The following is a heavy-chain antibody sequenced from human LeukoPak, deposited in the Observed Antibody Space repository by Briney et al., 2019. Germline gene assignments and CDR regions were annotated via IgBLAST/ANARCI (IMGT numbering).Heavy chain of an antibody. Sequence: GGSLRLSCAASGFTFSSYGMHWVRQAPGKGLEWVAFIRYDGSNKYYADSVKGRFTISRDNSKNTLYLQMNSLRAEDTAVYYCASKGGYYSYRLDYWGQGTLVTVSS. V-gene: IGHV3-30*02. CDR3: ASKGGYYSYRLDY. CDR2: IRYDGSNK. CDR1: GFTFSSYG. D-gene: IGHD3-22*01. J-gene: IGHJ4*02.